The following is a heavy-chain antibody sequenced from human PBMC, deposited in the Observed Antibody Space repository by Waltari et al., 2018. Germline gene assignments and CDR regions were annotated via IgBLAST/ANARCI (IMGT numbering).Heavy chain of an antibody. CDR1: GFTLSNFW. V-gene: IGHV3-7*04. Sequence: EVQLVESGGGLVQPGGSLRLSCAASGFTLSNFWMSWARQAPGKGLEWVANINQDGSGEYYVDSVNGRFTISRDNAKNSLYLQMNSLRAEDTAVYYCQRGDYWGQGTLVTVSS. CDR3: QRGDY. CDR2: INQDGSGE. J-gene: IGHJ4*02.